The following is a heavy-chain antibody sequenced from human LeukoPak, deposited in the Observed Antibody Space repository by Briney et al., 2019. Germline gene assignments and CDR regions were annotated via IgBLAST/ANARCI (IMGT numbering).Heavy chain of an antibody. J-gene: IGHJ4*02. CDR3: ARQVDGYNHFDF. CDR2: ITPIFGTA. D-gene: IGHD5-24*01. CDR1: GGTFNNFG. V-gene: IGHV1-69*13. Sequence: SVKVSCKASGGTFNNFGINWVRQAPGQGLEWMGGITPIFGTANFAQKFLGRVTITADESTSTAYMELSSLRSDDTAVYYCARQVDGYNHFDFWGQGTLVTVSS.